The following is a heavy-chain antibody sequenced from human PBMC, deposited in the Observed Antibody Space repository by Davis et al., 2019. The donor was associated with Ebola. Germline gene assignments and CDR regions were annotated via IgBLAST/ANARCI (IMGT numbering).Heavy chain of an antibody. J-gene: IGHJ4*02. CDR3: ARLPSVLRFLEWVIDY. CDR2: IYYSGST. D-gene: IGHD3-3*01. CDR1: GGSISSSSYY. V-gene: IGHV4-39*01. Sequence: SETLSLTCTVSGGSISSSSYYWGWIRQPPGKGLEWIGSIYYSGSTYYNPSLKSRVTISVDTFKNQFSLKLSSVTAADTAVYYCARLPSVLRFLEWVIDYWGQGTLVTVSS.